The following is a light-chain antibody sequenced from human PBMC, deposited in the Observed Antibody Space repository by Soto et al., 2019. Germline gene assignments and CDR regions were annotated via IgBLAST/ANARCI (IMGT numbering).Light chain of an antibody. CDR3: SSFRSTTTL. Sequence: QSALTQPASVSGSPGQSITISCTVTSSDIGGYNYVSWYQQHPGKAPKLMIYEVSNRPSGVSNRFSGSKSGNTASLTISGLQAEDEADYYCSSFRSTTTLFGGGTKLTVL. J-gene: IGLJ2*01. V-gene: IGLV2-14*01. CDR1: SSDIGGYNY. CDR2: EVS.